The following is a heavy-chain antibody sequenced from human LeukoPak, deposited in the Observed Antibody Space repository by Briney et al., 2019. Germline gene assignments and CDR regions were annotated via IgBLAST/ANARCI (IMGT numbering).Heavy chain of an antibody. V-gene: IGHV1-2*02. D-gene: IGHD1-26*01. CDR2: INPNSGGT. Sequence: GGPVKGSCKAFGYTFTGYYMHWVRPATGQGVEWMGWINPNSGGTNYAQKFQGRVTMTRDTSISTAYMELSRLRSDDTAVYYCASLSGSFDYWGQGTLVTVSS. CDR1: GYTFTGYY. CDR3: ASLSGSFDY. J-gene: IGHJ4*02.